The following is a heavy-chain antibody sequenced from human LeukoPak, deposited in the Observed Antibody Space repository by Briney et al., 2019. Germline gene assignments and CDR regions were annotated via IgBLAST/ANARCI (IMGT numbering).Heavy chain of an antibody. CDR1: GYSFTGYY. J-gene: IGHJ4*02. Sequence: HVASVKVSCKASGYSFTGYYMHWVRQAPGQGLEWMGWINPNSGGTKYAQKFKGRVTMTRDTSISTAYMELSRLRSDDTAVYYCARVDTAMVAGGGDYWGQGTLVTVSS. CDR3: ARVDTAMVAGGGDY. V-gene: IGHV1-2*02. CDR2: INPNSGGT. D-gene: IGHD5-18*01.